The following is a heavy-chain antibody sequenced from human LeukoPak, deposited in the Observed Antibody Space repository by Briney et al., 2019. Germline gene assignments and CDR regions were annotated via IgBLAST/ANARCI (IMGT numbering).Heavy chain of an antibody. D-gene: IGHD6-13*01. J-gene: IGHJ6*02. CDR2: IKQDGSEK. CDR3: ARVSGPADSSSWYRYYYYYGMDV. Sequence: PGGSLRLSCAASGFTFSNYWMNWVRQAPGKGLEWVANIKQDGSEKHYVGSVKGRFTISRDNAEHSLFLQMNSLRPKDTAVYYCARVSGPADSSSWYRYYYYYGMDVWGQGTTVTVSS. CDR1: GFTFSNYW. V-gene: IGHV3-7*01.